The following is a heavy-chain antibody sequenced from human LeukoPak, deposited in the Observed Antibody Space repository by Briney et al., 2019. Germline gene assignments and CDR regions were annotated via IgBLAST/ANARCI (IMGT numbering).Heavy chain of an antibody. J-gene: IGHJ4*02. V-gene: IGHV3-74*01. CDR1: GLTFRTTW. D-gene: IGHD1-7*01. Sequence: PGGSLRLSSATSGLTFRTTWMHCVPQAPGKGLMWVSRMNGEGTTIDYADSVKGRFTVSRDYAKNTLFLQMNNLRTEDTALYFCATARNFRFEYWGQGSLVIVSA. CDR2: MNGEGTTI. CDR3: ATARNFRFEY.